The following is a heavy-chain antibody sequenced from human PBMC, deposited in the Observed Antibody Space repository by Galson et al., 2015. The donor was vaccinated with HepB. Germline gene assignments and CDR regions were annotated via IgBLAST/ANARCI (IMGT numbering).Heavy chain of an antibody. J-gene: IGHJ6*02. CDR2: INPNSGGT. V-gene: IGHV1-2*05. CDR3: ARGHFTFGGVIVNYGMDV. Sequence: SVKVSCKASGYTFTGYYMHWVRQAPGQGLEWMGRINPNSGGTNYAQKFQGRVTMTRDTSISTAYMELSRLRSDDTVVYYCARGHFTFGGVIVNYGMDVWGQGTTVTVSS. CDR1: GYTFTGYY. D-gene: IGHD3-16*02.